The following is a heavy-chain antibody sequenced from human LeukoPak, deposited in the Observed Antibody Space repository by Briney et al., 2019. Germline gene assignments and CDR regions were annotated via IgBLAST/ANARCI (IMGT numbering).Heavy chain of an antibody. Sequence: SQTLSLTCTVSGGSISSGGYYWSWIRQHPGKGLEWIGYIYYSGSTYYNPSLKSRVTISVDTSKNQFSLKLSSVTAADTAVYSCARAPAKYYYGMDVWGQGTTVTVSS. D-gene: IGHD2-2*01. J-gene: IGHJ6*02. V-gene: IGHV4-31*03. CDR2: IYYSGST. CDR3: ARAPAKYYYGMDV. CDR1: GGSISSGGYY.